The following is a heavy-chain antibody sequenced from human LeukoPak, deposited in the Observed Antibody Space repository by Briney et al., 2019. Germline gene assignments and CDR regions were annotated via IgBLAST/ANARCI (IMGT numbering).Heavy chain of an antibody. D-gene: IGHD6-6*01. CDR3: ARDKGTSYLSSFDY. CDR2: ISAYNGNS. J-gene: IGHJ4*02. V-gene: IGHV1-18*01. Sequence: GASVKVSCKASGYTFTSYSINWVRQAPGQGLEWMGWISAYNGNSHYTQKFQGRVTMTTDTSTSTAYMELRSLRAADTAVYYCARDKGTSYLSSFDYWGQGTLVTVSS. CDR1: GYTFTSYS.